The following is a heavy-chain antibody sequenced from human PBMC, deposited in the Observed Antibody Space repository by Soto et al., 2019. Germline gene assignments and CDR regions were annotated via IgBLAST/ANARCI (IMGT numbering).Heavy chain of an antibody. CDR1: GYTFTDYA. CDR2: ISAYNDNI. D-gene: IGHD3-9*01. V-gene: IGHV1-18*01. CDR3: ARFDWLSAWFDP. Sequence: QVQLVQSGAEVKKPGASVKVSCKASGYTFTDYAVSWVRQAPGQGLEWMGWISAYNDNINYAQKFQGRVTMTTDTSMSIVYMGLGSTRSYDTAVYFCARFDWLSAWFDPWGQGTPVTVSS. J-gene: IGHJ5*02.